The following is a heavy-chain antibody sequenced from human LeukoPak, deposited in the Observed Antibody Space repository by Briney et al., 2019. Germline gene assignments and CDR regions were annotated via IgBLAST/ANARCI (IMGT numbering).Heavy chain of an antibody. J-gene: IGHJ2*01. CDR3: AKLGGSRYLEFLSLGDWYFDL. Sequence: GGSLRLSCAASGFIFSDYYMNWIRQAPGKGLEGVSYISANAITTYYADSVKGRFSISRDNAKNSLYLQVNSLRAEDTAVYYCAKLGGSRYLEFLSLGDWYFDLWGRGTLVTVSS. CDR2: ISANAITT. CDR1: GFIFSDYY. D-gene: IGHD3-3*01. V-gene: IGHV3-11*01.